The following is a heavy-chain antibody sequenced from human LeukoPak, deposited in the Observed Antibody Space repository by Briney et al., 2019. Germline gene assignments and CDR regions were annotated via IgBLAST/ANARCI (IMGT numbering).Heavy chain of an antibody. CDR2: ISYDGSNK. D-gene: IGHD3-16*02. CDR1: GFTFSSYA. Sequence: HPGGSLRLSCAASGFTFSSYAMHWVRQAPGKGLEWVAVISYDGSNKYYADSVKGRFTISRDNSKNTLYLQMNSLRAEDTAVYYCARMDTVWGGYRHDHWGQGTLVTVSS. J-gene: IGHJ4*02. V-gene: IGHV3-30-3*01. CDR3: ARMDTVWGGYRHDH.